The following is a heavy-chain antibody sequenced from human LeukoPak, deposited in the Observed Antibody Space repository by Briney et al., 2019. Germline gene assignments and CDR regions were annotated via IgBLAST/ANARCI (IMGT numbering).Heavy chain of an antibody. D-gene: IGHD1-14*01. V-gene: IGHV3-11*06. CDR2: ISSSSSYT. J-gene: IGHJ4*02. CDR3: ARDPDPPLYYFDY. CDR1: GFTFSDYY. Sequence: PGESLRLSCAASGFTFSDYYMSWIRQAPGKGLEWVSYISSSSSYTNYADSVKGRFTISRDNAKNSLYLQMNSLRAEDTAVYYCARDPDPPLYYFDYWGQGTLVTVSS.